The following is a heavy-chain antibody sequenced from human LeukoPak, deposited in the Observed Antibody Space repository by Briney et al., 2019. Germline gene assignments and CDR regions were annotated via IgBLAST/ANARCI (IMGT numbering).Heavy chain of an antibody. Sequence: GRSLRLSCTASGFTFGDYAMSWVRQAPGKGLEWVANIKQDGSERNYVDSVKGRFTISRDNAKNSLYLQMNTLRDEDTAVYYCATGAGCGYWGQGTLVTVSS. CDR2: IKQDGSER. J-gene: IGHJ4*02. V-gene: IGHV3-7*03. CDR3: ATGAGCGY. D-gene: IGHD6-19*01. CDR1: GFTFGDYA.